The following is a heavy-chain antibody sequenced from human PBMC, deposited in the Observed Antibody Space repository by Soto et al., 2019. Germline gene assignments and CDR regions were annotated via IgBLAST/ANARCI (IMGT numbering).Heavy chain of an antibody. CDR1: GGSISSGGYY. CDR2: IYYSGST. CDR3: TVVVTPMSLGSLHS. D-gene: IGHD2-21*02. V-gene: IGHV4-31*03. J-gene: IGHJ4*02. Sequence: PSETLSLTCTVSGGSISSGGYYWSWIRQHPGKGLEWIGYIYYSGSTYYNPSLKSRVTISVDTSKNQFSLKLSSVTAADTAVYYCTVVVTPMSLGSLHSCGPGTPVTVSS.